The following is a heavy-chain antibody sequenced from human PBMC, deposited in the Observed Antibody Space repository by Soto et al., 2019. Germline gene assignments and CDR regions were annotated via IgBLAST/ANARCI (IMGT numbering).Heavy chain of an antibody. CDR1: GFTFSSYD. V-gene: IGHV3-13*01. J-gene: IGHJ4*02. CDR2: IGTAGDT. D-gene: IGHD2-15*01. Sequence: EVQLVESGGGLVQPGGSLRLSCAASGFTFSSYDMHWVRQATGKGLEWVSAIGTAGDTYYPGSVKGRFTISRENAKNYLYLQMNSLRAGDTAVYYCARGYCSGGSCYGGALFDYWGQGTLVTVSS. CDR3: ARGYCSGGSCYGGALFDY.